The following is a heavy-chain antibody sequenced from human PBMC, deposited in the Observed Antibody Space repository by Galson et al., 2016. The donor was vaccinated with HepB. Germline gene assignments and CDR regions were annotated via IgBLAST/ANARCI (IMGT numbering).Heavy chain of an antibody. CDR2: INGDGSST. V-gene: IGHV3-74*01. CDR3: AVGNDPLDY. Sequence: SLRLSCAASGFTFSSYWMHWVRQAPGKRLVWVSRINGDGSSTTYADSVKGRFTISRDNAKNTLYLQMNSLGAGDTAVYYCAVGNDPLDYWGQGTLVTVSS. J-gene: IGHJ4*02. D-gene: IGHD1-1*01. CDR1: GFTFSSYW.